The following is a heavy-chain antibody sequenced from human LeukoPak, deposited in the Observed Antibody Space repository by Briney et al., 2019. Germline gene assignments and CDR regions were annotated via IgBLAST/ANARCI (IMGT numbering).Heavy chain of an antibody. D-gene: IGHD6-19*01. V-gene: IGHV4-34*01. CDR2: INHSGST. J-gene: IGHJ6*02. Sequence: QTSETLSLTCAVYGGSFSGYYWSWIRQPPGKGLEWIGEINHSGSTNYNPSLKSRATISVDTSKNQFSLKLSSVTAADTAVYYCARGPAGYYYYGMDVWGQGTTVTVSS. CDR3: ARGPAGYYYYGMDV. CDR1: GGSFSGYY.